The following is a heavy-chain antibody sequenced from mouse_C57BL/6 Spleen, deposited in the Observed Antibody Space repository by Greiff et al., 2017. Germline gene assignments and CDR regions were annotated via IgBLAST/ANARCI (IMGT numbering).Heavy chain of an antibody. CDR2: IRNKANGYTT. Sequence: DVKLVESGGGLVQPGGSLSLSCAASGFTFTDYYMSWVRQPPGKALEWLGFIRNKANGYTTAYSASVKGRFTISRDNSHSILYRQMNALRAEDSATYYSARYKCYYYGSSRYAMDYWGQGTSVTVSS. CDR1: GFTFTDYY. J-gene: IGHJ4*01. D-gene: IGHD1-1*01. V-gene: IGHV7-3*01. CDR3: ARYKCYYYGSSRYAMDY.